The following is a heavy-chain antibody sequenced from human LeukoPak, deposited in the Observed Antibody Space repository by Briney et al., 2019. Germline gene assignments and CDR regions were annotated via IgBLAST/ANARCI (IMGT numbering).Heavy chain of an antibody. CDR2: IKSKTDGGTT. J-gene: IGHJ4*02. CDR3: TTEYYYDSSGSDSFDY. V-gene: IGHV3-15*01. D-gene: IGHD3-22*01. Sequence: GGSLRLSCAASGFTFSNAWMSWVRQAPGKGLEWVGRIKSKTDGGTTDYAAPVKGRFTISRDDSKNTLYLQMNSLKTEDTAVYYCTTEYYYDSSGSDSFDYWGRGTLVPVSS. CDR1: GFTFSNAW.